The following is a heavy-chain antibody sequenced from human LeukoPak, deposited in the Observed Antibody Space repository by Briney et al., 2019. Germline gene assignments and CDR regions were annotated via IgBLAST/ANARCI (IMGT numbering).Heavy chain of an antibody. J-gene: IGHJ4*02. CDR1: GGSISTYY. CDR3: ARDLRGGSGIYYFDY. D-gene: IGHD3-10*01. CDR2: IYTSGST. Sequence: PSETLSLTCTVSGGSISTYYWSWIRQPAGKGLEWIGRIYTSGSTNYNPSLKSRVTISVDTSKNQFSLKLSSVTAADTAVYYCARDLRGGSGIYYFDYWGQGTLVTVSS. V-gene: IGHV4-4*07.